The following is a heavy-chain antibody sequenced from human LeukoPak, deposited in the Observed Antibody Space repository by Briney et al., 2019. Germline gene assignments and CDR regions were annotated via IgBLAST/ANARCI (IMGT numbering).Heavy chain of an antibody. CDR1: GGSTSTGDYY. CDR3: ARHYHYYDSSGYYDAFDI. V-gene: IGHV4-61*02. J-gene: IGHJ3*02. D-gene: IGHD3-22*01. CDR2: IYTTGST. Sequence: SETLSLTCIVSGGSTSTGDYYCSWIRQPAGKGLEWIGRIYTTGSTNYNPSLKSRVTISVDTSKNQFSLKLSSVTAADTAVYYCARHYHYYDSSGYYDAFDIWGQGTMVTVSS.